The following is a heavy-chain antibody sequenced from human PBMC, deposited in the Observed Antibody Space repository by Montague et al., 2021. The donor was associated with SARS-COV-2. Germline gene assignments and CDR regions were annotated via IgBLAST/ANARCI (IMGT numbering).Heavy chain of an antibody. Sequence: SLRLSCAASGFTFSSYGMHWVRQAPGKGLEWVAVIWHDGSNKYYADSVKGRFTISRDNSKNTLYLQMNSLRAEDTAVYYCARDTMRGSYYADAFDIWGQGTMVTVSS. CDR1: GFTFSSYG. J-gene: IGHJ3*02. D-gene: IGHD1-26*01. CDR3: ARDTMRGSYYADAFDI. CDR2: IWHDGSNK. V-gene: IGHV3-33*01.